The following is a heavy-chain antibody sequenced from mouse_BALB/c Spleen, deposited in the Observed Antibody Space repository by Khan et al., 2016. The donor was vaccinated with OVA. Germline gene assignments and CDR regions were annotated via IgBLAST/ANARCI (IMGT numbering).Heavy chain of an antibody. CDR1: GYSITTNYA. CDR3: EINNYYGYAVDY. Sequence: EVQLQESGPGLVKPSQSLSLTCTVTGYSITTNYAWDWIRQFPGNKLEWMGYISYSGSTSYNPSLKSRISITRDTSKNQFFLQLNSVTTEDTATYYCEINNYYGYAVDYWGQGTSVTVSS. D-gene: IGHD1-1*01. CDR2: ISYSGST. J-gene: IGHJ4*01. V-gene: IGHV3-2*02.